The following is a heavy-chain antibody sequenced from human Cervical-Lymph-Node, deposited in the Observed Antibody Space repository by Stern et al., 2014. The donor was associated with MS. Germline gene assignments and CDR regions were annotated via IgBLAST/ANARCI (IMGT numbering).Heavy chain of an antibody. D-gene: IGHD5-18*01. J-gene: IGHJ4*02. CDR3: ASNTYSYGYGVDD. CDR2: ISSDGSNE. V-gene: IGHV3-30*09. Sequence: VQLVESGGGVVQPGRSLRLSCAVSGVTFSSRAMHWVRQAPGQGLEWVAVISSDGSNEYYADSVKGRFAISRDNSQNTLCLQMNNLRPEDTAVYYCASNTYSYGYGVDDWGPGTLVTVSS. CDR1: GVTFSSRA.